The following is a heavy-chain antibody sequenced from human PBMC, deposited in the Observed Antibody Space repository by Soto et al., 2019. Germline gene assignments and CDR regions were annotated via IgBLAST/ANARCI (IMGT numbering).Heavy chain of an antibody. CDR2: IWYDGSNK. CDR1: GFAFSSYG. J-gene: IGHJ6*02. V-gene: IGHV3-33*01. Sequence: PGGSLRLSCAASGFAFSSYGMHWVRQAPGKGLEWVAVIWYDGSNKYYADSVKGRFTISRDNSKNTLYLQMNGLRAEDTAVYYCASYSDIVLIPTSRVNYGMDVWGQGTTVTVSS. CDR3: ASYSDIVLIPTSRVNYGMDV. D-gene: IGHD2-8*01.